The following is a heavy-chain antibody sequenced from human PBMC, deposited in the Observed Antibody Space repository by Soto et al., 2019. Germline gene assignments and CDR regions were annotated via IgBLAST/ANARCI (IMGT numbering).Heavy chain of an antibody. CDR1: GGSISSSSYY. CDR3: AKQYSISWYVSGYYGLDV. CDR2: IYYSGST. Sequence: PSETLSLTCTFSGGSISSSSYYWGWIRQPPGKGLEWIGSIYYSGSTYYNPSLKSRVTISVDTSKNEFSLKLSSVTAADTAVYYCAKQYSISWYVSGYYGLDVWGQGTTVTVSS. V-gene: IGHV4-39*01. J-gene: IGHJ6*02. D-gene: IGHD6-13*01.